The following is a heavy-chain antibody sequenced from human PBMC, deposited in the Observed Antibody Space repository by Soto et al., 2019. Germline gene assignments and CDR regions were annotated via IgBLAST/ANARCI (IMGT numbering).Heavy chain of an antibody. Sequence: SETLSLTCTVSGGSISSYYWTWIRQPPGKGLEWIGYIYYSGSTNYNPSLKSRVTISVATSKTQFSLKLSSVTAADTAVYYCAREVAYCSSTSCSQFDPWGQGTLVTVSS. CDR2: IYYSGST. D-gene: IGHD2-2*01. CDR3: AREVAYCSSTSCSQFDP. J-gene: IGHJ5*02. V-gene: IGHV4-59*12. CDR1: GGSISSYY.